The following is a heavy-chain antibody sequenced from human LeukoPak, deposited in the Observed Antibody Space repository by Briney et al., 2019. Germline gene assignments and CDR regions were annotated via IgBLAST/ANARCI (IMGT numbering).Heavy chain of an antibody. D-gene: IGHD1-26*01. CDR2: IYYSGST. Sequence: PSETLSLTCTVSGGSISSSSYYWGWIRQPPGKGLEWIGSIYYSGSTYYNPSLKSRVAISVDTSKNQFSLKLSSVTAADTAVYYCARDPPASGSLFWSQGTLVTVSS. V-gene: IGHV4-39*07. CDR3: ARDPPASGSLF. CDR1: GGSISSSSYY. J-gene: IGHJ4*02.